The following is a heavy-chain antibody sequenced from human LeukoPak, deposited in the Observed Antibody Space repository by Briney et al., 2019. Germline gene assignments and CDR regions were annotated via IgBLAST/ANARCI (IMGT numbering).Heavy chain of an antibody. CDR1: GFTFSSYA. Sequence: SGGSLRLSCAASGFTFSSYAMSWVRQAPGKGLEWVSAISGSGGSTYYADSVKGRFTISRDNSKNTLYLQVNSLRAEDTAVYYCAKDSCSGGSCYSGWGQGTLVTVSS. V-gene: IGHV3-23*01. D-gene: IGHD2-15*01. CDR2: ISGSGGST. J-gene: IGHJ4*02. CDR3: AKDSCSGGSCYSG.